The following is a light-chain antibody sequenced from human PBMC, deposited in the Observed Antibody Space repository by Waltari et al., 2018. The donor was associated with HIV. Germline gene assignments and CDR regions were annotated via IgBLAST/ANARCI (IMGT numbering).Light chain of an antibody. CDR1: QGIRHD. V-gene: IGKV1-17*01. CDR3: LQHNTYPLT. Sequence: DTQLPQSPPSLLAPEGERVTTTCRASQGIRHDLGWYQQKAGKAPKRLIYDASNLQSGVPARFSGTGSGTEFTLTISSLQPEDLATYYCLQHNTYPLTFGQGTKVAI. J-gene: IGKJ1*01. CDR2: DAS.